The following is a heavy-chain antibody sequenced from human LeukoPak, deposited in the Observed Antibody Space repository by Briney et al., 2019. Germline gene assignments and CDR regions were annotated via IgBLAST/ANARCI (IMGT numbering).Heavy chain of an antibody. CDR2: VRSSGSTI. CDR1: GFTFSDYY. CDR3: ARADCSSTSCYEFDY. D-gene: IGHD2-2*01. J-gene: IGHJ4*02. V-gene: IGHV3-11*04. Sequence: GGSLRLSCAASGFTFSDYYVSWIRQAPGKGLEWVSYVRSSGSTIYYADSVKGRFTISRDNAKNSLYLQMNSLRAEDTAVYYCARADCSSTSCYEFDYWGQGTLVTVSS.